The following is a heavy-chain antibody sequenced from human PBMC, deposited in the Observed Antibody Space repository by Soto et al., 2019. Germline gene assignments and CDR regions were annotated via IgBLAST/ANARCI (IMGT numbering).Heavy chain of an antibody. Sequence: PSETLSLTCAVSGGSISSSNWCSCVRQPPGKGLEWFGEIYHSGSTNYNPPLKSRVTISVDKSKKQFSLMLSSVTAADTAVYYCARAVRDGYYFDYWGQGTQVTVSS. CDR2: IYHSGST. CDR3: ARAVRDGYYFDY. V-gene: IGHV4-4*02. D-gene: IGHD5-12*01. J-gene: IGHJ4*02. CDR1: GGSISSSNW.